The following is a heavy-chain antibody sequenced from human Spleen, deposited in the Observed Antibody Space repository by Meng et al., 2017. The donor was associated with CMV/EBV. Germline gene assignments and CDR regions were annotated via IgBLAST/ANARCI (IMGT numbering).Heavy chain of an antibody. CDR2: ISSSSSYI. V-gene: IGHV3-21*01. CDR3: ARDGPGNWFDP. J-gene: IGHJ5*02. Sequence: EVQLVESGGXLVKPGGSLXLSCAASGFTFSSYGMNWVRQAPGKGLEWVSSISSSSSYIYYADSVKGRFTISRDNAKNSLYLQMNSLRAEDTAVYYCARDGPGNWFDPWGQGTLVTVSS. CDR1: GFTFSSYG.